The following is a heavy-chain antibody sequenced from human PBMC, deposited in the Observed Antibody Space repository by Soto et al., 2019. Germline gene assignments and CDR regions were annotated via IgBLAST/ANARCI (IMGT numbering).Heavy chain of an antibody. CDR1: GFTFSSYG. CDR2: TKRDASET. D-gene: IGHD4-17*01. V-gene: IGHV3-7*01. CDR3: ARPPVKGIHV. Sequence: LRLSCAASGFTFSSYGMHWVRQAPGKGLEWVANTKRDASETYYADSVKGRFTISRDNTKNSLYLQMNSLRVEDTAVYYCARPPVKGIHVWGQGTTVTVSS. J-gene: IGHJ6*02.